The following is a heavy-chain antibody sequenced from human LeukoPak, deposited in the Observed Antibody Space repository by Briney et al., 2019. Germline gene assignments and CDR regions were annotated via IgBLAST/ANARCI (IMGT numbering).Heavy chain of an antibody. V-gene: IGHV4-30-4*08. D-gene: IGHD1-26*01. J-gene: IGHJ5*02. CDR1: GGSISSCDYY. Sequence: PSQTLSLTCTVSGGSISSCDYYWSWIRQPPGTGLEWIGYIYYSGSTYYNPSLKSRVTISVDTSKNQFSLKLSSVTAADTAVYYCASELRNNWFDPWGQGTLVTVSS. CDR3: ASELRNNWFDP. CDR2: IYYSGST.